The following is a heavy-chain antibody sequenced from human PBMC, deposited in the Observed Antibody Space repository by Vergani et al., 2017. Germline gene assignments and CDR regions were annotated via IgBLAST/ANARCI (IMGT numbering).Heavy chain of an antibody. Sequence: QLQLQESGPGLVKPSETLSLTCTVSGGSISSSSYYWGWIRQPPGKGLEWIGSIYYSGSTYYNPSLKSRVTISVDTSKNQFSLKLSSVTAADTAVYYCAKEYVAGYYYYYYMDVWGKGTTVTVSS. CDR2: IYYSGST. CDR1: GGSISSSSYY. V-gene: IGHV4-39*02. D-gene: IGHD6-19*01. CDR3: AKEYVAGYYYYYYMDV. J-gene: IGHJ6*03.